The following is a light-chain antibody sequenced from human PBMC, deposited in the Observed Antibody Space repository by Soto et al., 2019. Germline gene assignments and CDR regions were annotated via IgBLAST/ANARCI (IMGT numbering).Light chain of an antibody. J-gene: IGKJ2*01. V-gene: IGKV1-5*01. CDR2: DAS. Sequence: DIQMTQSPSTLSASVGDRFTVTFRASQSINTWLAWYQQKPGKAPKLLIYDASSLQSGVPSRFSGSGSGTEFTLTISGLQPDDFATYYCQQYKAYPYTFAQGTKVDIK. CDR3: QQYKAYPYT. CDR1: QSINTW.